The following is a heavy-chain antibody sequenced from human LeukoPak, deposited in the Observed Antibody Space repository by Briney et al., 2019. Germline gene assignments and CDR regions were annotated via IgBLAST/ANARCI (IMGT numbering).Heavy chain of an antibody. CDR3: ARRTTTVVLDY. V-gene: IGHV4-34*10. CDR2: INQSGDT. D-gene: IGHD4-23*01. J-gene: IGHJ4*02. CDR1: GGSFSDYD. Sequence: PSETLSLTCAVYGGSFSDYDWSWVRQPPGKGLEWIGEINQSGDTNCAPSLKSRVSMSIDTSKTQFSLNLRSVTAADTAVYYCARRTTTVVLDYWGQGTLVTVSS.